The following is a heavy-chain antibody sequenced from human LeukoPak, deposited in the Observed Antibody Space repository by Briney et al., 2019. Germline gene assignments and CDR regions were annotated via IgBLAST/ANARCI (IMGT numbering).Heavy chain of an antibody. D-gene: IGHD3-10*01. CDR2: INHSGST. CDR3: ARGYYYGSGSYTSDY. V-gene: IGHV4-34*01. Sequence: PSETLSLTCAVYGGSFSGYYWSWIRQPPGKGLEWIGEINHSGSTNYDPSLKSRVTISVDTSKNQFSLKLSSVTAADTAVYYCARGYYYGSGSYTSDYWGQGTLVTVSS. CDR1: GGSFSGYY. J-gene: IGHJ4*02.